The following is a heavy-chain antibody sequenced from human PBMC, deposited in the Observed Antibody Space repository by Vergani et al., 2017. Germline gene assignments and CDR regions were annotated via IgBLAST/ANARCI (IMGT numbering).Heavy chain of an antibody. Sequence: EVQLVESGGGLVKPGGSLRLSCAASGFTFSSYSMNWVRQAPGKGLEWVSSISSSSSYIYYADSVKGRFTISRDNAKNSLYLQMNSLRAEDTAVYYCARDTDIPYYFDYWGQGTTVTVSS. CDR3: ARDTDIPYYFDY. CDR1: GFTFSSYS. J-gene: IGHJ4*03. CDR2: ISSSSSYI. V-gene: IGHV3-21*01. D-gene: IGHD2-21*01.